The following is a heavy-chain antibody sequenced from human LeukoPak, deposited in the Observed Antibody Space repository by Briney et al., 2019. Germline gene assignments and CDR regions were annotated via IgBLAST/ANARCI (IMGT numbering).Heavy chain of an antibody. CDR2: ISYDGSTK. CDR3: AKEGNKDSGDGYYYYSMDV. Sequence: GGSLRLSCAASGITFSSYGMHWVRQAPGKGLSWVAVISYDGSTKYYADSVKGRFTISRDNSKSTMFMQMNSLRAEDTAVYYCAKEGNKDSGDGYYYYSMDVWGKGTTVTVSS. J-gene: IGHJ6*03. D-gene: IGHD4-17*01. V-gene: IGHV3-30*18. CDR1: GITFSSYG.